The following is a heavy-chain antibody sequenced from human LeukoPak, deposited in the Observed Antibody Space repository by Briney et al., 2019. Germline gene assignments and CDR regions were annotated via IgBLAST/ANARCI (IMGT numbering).Heavy chain of an antibody. V-gene: IGHV4-4*07. CDR3: ARRPTRAMVRGVTRVYNWFDP. D-gene: IGHD3-10*01. J-gene: IGHJ5*02. Sequence: SETLSLTCTVSGGSISSYYWSWIRQPAGKGLEWIGRIYTSGSTNYNPSLKSRVTMSVDTSKNQFSLKLSSVTAADTAVYYCARRPTRAMVRGVTRVYNWFDPWGQGTLVTVSS. CDR1: GGSISSYY. CDR2: IYTSGST.